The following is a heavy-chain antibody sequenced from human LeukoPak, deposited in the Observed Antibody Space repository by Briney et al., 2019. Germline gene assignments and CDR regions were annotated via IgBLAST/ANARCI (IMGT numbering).Heavy chain of an antibody. J-gene: IGHJ5*02. CDR3: ARDVRATRGFDP. CDR1: GFTFSNYW. Sequence: GGSLRLSCAASGFTFSNYWMTWVRQAPGKGLEWVAVISYDGSNKYYADSVKGRFTISRDNSKNTLYLQMNSLRAEDTAVYYCARDVRATRGFDPWGQGTLVTVSS. CDR2: ISYDGSNK. D-gene: IGHD5-12*01. V-gene: IGHV3-30*03.